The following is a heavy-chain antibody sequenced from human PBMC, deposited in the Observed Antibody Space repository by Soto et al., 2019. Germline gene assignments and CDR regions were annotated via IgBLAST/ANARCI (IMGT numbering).Heavy chain of an antibody. CDR3: ARHGGSGYSSSWLDS. J-gene: IGHJ4*02. V-gene: IGHV4-59*08. CDR1: GGSISGYY. Sequence: QVQLQESGPGLVKPSETLSLTCTVSGGSISGYYWSWIRQPPGKGLEWIAYIYYSGSTNYNPSLKSRVTISVDTSKKQFSLKLSSVTAAATAVYYCARHGGSGYSSSWLDSWGQGILITVSS. CDR2: IYYSGST. D-gene: IGHD6-13*01.